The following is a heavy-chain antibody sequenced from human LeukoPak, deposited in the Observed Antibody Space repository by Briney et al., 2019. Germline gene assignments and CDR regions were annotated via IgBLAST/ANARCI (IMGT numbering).Heavy chain of an antibody. CDR3: AKERYYGSGSYYDREVYFDY. CDR1: GFTFDDYA. Sequence: HPGGSLRLSCAASGFTFDDYAMHWVRQAPGKGLEWVSGISWNSGSIGYADSVKGRFTISRDNAKNTLYLQMNSLRAEDTAVYYCAKERYYGSGSYYDREVYFDYWGQGTLVTVFS. V-gene: IGHV3-9*01. CDR2: ISWNSGSI. D-gene: IGHD3-10*01. J-gene: IGHJ4*02.